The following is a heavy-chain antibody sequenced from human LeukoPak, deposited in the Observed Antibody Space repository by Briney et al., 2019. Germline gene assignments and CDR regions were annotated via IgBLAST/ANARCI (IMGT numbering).Heavy chain of an antibody. J-gene: IGHJ4*02. CDR1: GGTFSSYA. CDR3: ARDPPDSYSSGWYYFDY. Sequence: SVKVSCKDSGGTFSSYAIIWVRQAPGQGLEWMGRIIPIFGTANYAQKFQGRVTITTDESTSTAYMELSSLRSEDTAVYYCARDPPDSYSSGWYYFDYWGQGTLVTVSS. D-gene: IGHD6-19*01. CDR2: IIPIFGTA. V-gene: IGHV1-69*05.